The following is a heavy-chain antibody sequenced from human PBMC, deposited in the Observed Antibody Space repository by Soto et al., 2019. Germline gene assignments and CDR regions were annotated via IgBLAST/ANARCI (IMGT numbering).Heavy chain of an antibody. CDR3: ARQKAEDYYYYYYMDV. CDR2: IYYSGST. Sequence: SETLSLTCTVSGGSISSYYWSWIRQPPGKGLEWIGYIYYSGSTNYNPSLKSRVTISVDTSKNQFSLKLSSVTAADTAVYYCARQKAEDYYYYYYMDVWGKGTTVTVSS. V-gene: IGHV4-59*08. CDR1: GGSISSYY. J-gene: IGHJ6*03.